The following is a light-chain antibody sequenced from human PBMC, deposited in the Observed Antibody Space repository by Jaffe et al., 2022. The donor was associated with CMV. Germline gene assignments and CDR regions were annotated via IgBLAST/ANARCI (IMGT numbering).Light chain of an antibody. J-gene: IGLJ3*02. Sequence: SYELTQPPSVSVSPGQTARITCSGDALPKKYASWYQLKSGQAPVLVIYEDNKRPSGIPERFSGSSSGTMASLTISGAQVDDEGDYYCYSTDSSGNHRVFGGGTKLTVL. CDR2: EDN. CDR3: YSTDSSGNHRV. CDR1: ALPKKY. V-gene: IGLV3-10*01.